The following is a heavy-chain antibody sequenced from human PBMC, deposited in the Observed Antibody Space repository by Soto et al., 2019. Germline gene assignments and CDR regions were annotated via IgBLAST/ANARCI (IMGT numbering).Heavy chain of an antibody. CDR2: ISYDGSNK. J-gene: IGHJ6*01. Sequence: PGGSLRRSCAASGFTFSSYAMHCVRQAPGKGLECVAVISYDGSNKYYSDSVKGRFTIARDNSKNTLYLQMNSLRAEDTAVYYCATAQEEEQLAGHYYYYYYGMDVWGQAPTVTVSS. D-gene: IGHD6-13*01. V-gene: IGHV3-30-3*01. CDR1: GFTFSSYA. CDR3: ATAQEEEQLAGHYYYYYYGMDV.